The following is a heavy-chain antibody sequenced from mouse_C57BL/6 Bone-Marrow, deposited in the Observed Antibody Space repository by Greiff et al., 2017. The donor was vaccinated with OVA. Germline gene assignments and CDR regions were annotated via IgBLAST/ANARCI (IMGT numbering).Heavy chain of an antibody. J-gene: IGHJ3*01. Sequence: VQLQQSGPELVKPGASVKISCKASGYSFTGYYMNWVKQSPEKSLEWIGEINPSTGGTTYNQKFKAKATLTVDKSSSTAYMQLKSLTSEDSAVYYCARIDYDVGFAYWGQGTLVTVSA. V-gene: IGHV1-42*01. CDR1: GYSFTGYY. CDR3: ARIDYDVGFAY. D-gene: IGHD2-4*01. CDR2: INPSTGGT.